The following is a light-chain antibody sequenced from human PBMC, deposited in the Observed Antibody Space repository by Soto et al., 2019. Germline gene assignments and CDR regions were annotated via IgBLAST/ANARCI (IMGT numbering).Light chain of an antibody. CDR2: GAS. CDR3: QQYDNWPPFT. J-gene: IGKJ3*01. Sequence: EIVMMQSPATLSGSPGERVTLSCRASQSVNSNLAWYQQKPGQAPRLLIYGASTRATDIPARFRGSGSGSEFTLTITGLQSEDFAVYYCQQYDNWPPFTFGPGTKVDIK. CDR1: QSVNSN. V-gene: IGKV3D-15*01.